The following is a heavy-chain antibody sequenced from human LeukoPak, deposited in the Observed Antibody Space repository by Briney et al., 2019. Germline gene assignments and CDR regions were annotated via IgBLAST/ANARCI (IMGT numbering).Heavy chain of an antibody. D-gene: IGHD2-15*01. V-gene: IGHV6-1*01. Sequence: SQTPSLTCAISGDSVSSNSAAWNWIRQSPSRGLEWLGRTYYRSKWYNDYAVSVKSRITINPDTSKNQFSLQLNSVPPEDTAVYYCARSDGGVAAPPVFDYWGQGTLVTVSS. CDR1: GDSVSSNSAA. CDR2: TYYRSKWYN. J-gene: IGHJ4*02. CDR3: ARSDGGVAAPPVFDY.